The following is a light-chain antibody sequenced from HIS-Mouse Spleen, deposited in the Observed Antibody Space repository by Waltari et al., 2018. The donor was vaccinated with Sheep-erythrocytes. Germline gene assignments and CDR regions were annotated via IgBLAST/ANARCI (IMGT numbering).Light chain of an antibody. CDR2: SNN. CDR3: AAWDDSLNVLV. CDR1: SSNIGSNT. V-gene: IGLV1-44*01. Sequence: QSVLTQPPSASGTPGQRVTISCSGSSSNIGSNTVNWYQQRPGTAPKLLLYSNNRRASGVPDRFSGSKSGTSAALAISGLQSEDEADYYCAAWDDSLNVLVFGGGTKLTVL. J-gene: IGLJ3*02.